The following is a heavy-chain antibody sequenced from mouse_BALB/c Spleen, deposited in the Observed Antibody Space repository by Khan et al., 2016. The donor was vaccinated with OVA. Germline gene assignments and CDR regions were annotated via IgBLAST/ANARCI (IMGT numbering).Heavy chain of an antibody. CDR1: GFNIKDTY. J-gene: IGHJ2*01. CDR3: ARINA. Sequence: VQLKQSGAELVKPGASVKLSCTASGFNIKDTYMHWVKQRPEQGLEWIGRIDPANGNTKYDPKFQGKATITADTSSKTAYLHLSSLTAEDTAVYYWARINAWGQGTTLTVSS. V-gene: IGHV14-3*02. CDR2: IDPANGNT.